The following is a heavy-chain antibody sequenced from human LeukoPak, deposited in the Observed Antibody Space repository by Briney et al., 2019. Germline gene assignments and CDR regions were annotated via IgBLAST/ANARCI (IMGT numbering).Heavy chain of an antibody. J-gene: IGHJ6*03. D-gene: IGHD3-3*01. CDR1: GFTFSSYA. CDR3: AKNPRITIFGVEYYYYMDV. V-gene: IGHV3-23*01. CDR2: ISGSGGST. Sequence: GGSLRLSCAASGFTFSSYAMSWVRQAPGKGLEWVSAISGSGGSTYYADSVKGRFTISRDNSKNTLYLQMNSLRAEDTAVYYCAKNPRITIFGVEYYYYMDVWGKGTTVTVSS.